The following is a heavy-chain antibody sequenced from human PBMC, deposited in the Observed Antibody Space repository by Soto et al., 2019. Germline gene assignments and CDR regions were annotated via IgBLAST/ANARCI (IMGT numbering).Heavy chain of an antibody. V-gene: IGHV6-1*01. CDR3: ARDPYSSSSNLAYYYYGMDV. J-gene: IGHJ6*02. D-gene: IGHD6-6*01. CDR1: GDSVSSNSAA. CDR2: TYYRSKWYN. Sequence: SQTLSLTCAISGDSVSSNSAAWNWIRQSPSRGLEWLGRTYYRSKWYNDYAVSVKSRITINPDTSKNQFSLQLNSVTPEDTAVYYCARDPYSSSSNLAYYYYGMDVWGQGTTVTVSS.